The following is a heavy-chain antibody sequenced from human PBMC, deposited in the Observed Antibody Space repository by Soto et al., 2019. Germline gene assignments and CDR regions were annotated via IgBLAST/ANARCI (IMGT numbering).Heavy chain of an antibody. CDR1: GFTFSNAW. J-gene: IGHJ4*02. Sequence: GGSLRLSCAASGFTFSNAWMNWVRQAPGKGLEWVGHIKSKADGGTTDYAAPVKGRFTISRDDSKNTLYLQMNSLKTEDTAVYYCTTVRWSYDILTGFYKGLIDYWGQGTLVTVSS. CDR2: IKSKADGGTT. V-gene: IGHV3-15*07. CDR3: TTVRWSYDILTGFYKGLIDY. D-gene: IGHD3-9*01.